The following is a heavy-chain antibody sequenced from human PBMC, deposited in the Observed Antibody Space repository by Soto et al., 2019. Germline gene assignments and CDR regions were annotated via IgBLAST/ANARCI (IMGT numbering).Heavy chain of an antibody. CDR1: GFTFSNYW. CDR2: INSDGSVS. V-gene: IGHV3-74*01. Sequence: EVKLVESGGGLVQPGGSLRLSCAASGFTFSNYWMYWVRQAPGQGLVWVSRINSDGSVSRYADSVKGRLTISRDNVKNTLYLQMNSLRVEDTAVYYCARGDCVGGSCYSLAGSFYYYMDVWSKGTTVAVFS. CDR3: ARGDCVGGSCYSLAGSFYYYMDV. D-gene: IGHD2-15*01. J-gene: IGHJ6*03.